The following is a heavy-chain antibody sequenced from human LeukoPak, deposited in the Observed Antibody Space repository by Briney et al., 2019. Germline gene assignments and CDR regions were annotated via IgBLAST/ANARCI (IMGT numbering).Heavy chain of an antibody. J-gene: IGHJ4*02. CDR2: INSDGSST. D-gene: IGHD2-15*01. Sequence: GGSLRLSCAASGFTFSNYWMHWVRQAPGKGLVWVSRINSDGSSTSYADSVKGRFTISRDNSKNTLYLQMNSLRAEDTAVYYCARRATPSPHFDYWGQGTLVTVSS. CDR3: ARRATPSPHFDY. V-gene: IGHV3-74*01. CDR1: GFTFSNYW.